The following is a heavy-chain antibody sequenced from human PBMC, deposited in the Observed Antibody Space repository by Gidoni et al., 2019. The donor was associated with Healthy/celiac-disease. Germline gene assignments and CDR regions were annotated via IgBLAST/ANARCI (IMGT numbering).Heavy chain of an antibody. CDR1: GFTFSSYC. CDR2: ISYDGSNK. D-gene: IGHD6-13*01. V-gene: IGHV3-30*18. CDR3: AKDLNYPPTYSSSWYRGAAFDY. Sequence: QVQLVESGGGVIQPGRSLRLSCAASGFTFSSYCMHWVRQAPGKGLEWVAVISYDGSNKYYADSVKGRFTISRDNSKNTLYLQMNSLRAEDTAVYYCAKDLNYPPTYSSSWYRGAAFDYWGQGTLVTVSS. J-gene: IGHJ4*02.